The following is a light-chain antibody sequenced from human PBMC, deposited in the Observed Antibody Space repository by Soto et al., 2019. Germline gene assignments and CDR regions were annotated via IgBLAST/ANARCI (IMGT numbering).Light chain of an antibody. J-gene: IGKJ1*01. CDR1: QDIRND. Sequence: AIQMTQSPSSLSASVGDRVTITCRASQDIRNDLGWYQQKPGKDPKLLIYGASNLHRGVPSRFSGSGSGTDFTLTISSLQPEDFAAYYCLQEYNYPRTFGQGTKVDFK. CDR2: GAS. CDR3: LQEYNYPRT. V-gene: IGKV1-6*01.